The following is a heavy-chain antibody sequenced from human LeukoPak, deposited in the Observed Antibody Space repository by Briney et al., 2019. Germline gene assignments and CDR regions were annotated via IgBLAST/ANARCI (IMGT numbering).Heavy chain of an antibody. J-gene: IGHJ4*02. CDR1: GYTFTSYG. CDR2: ISSYNANT. CDR3: ARRGLRYNYDFDN. V-gene: IGHV1-18*01. D-gene: IGHD3-10*01. Sequence: ASVKVSCKASGYTFTSYGISWVRQAPGQGLEWMGWISSYNANTYYTQELQGRVTMTTDTSTNIAYMELRSLRSDDTAVYYCARRGLRYNYDFDNWGQGTL.